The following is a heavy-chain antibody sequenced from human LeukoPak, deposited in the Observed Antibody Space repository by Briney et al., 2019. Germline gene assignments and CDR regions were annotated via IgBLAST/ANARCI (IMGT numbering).Heavy chain of an antibody. CDR1: GFTFSNYA. Sequence: GGSLRLSCAASGFTFSNYAMSWVRQAPGKGLEWVSSIHYSGGSTYYTDSVKGRFTISRDNSKNTLYLQMNSLRAEDTAVYYCAREPVGVGATGGYWGQGTLVTVSS. D-gene: IGHD1-26*01. CDR3: AREPVGVGATGGY. V-gene: IGHV3-23*01. J-gene: IGHJ4*02. CDR2: IHYSGGST.